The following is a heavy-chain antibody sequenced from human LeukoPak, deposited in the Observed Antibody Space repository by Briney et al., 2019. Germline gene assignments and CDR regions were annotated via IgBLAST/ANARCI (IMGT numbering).Heavy chain of an antibody. CDR2: IYPGDSDT. Sequence: GESLKISCKGSGYSFTSYWIGWVRQMPGKGLEGMGIIYPGDSDTRYSPSFQGQVTISADKSISTAYLQWSSLKASDTAMYYCARHIWDYDYYHYYMDVWGKGTTVTVSS. CDR1: GYSFTSYW. J-gene: IGHJ6*03. CDR3: ARHIWDYDYYHYYMDV. D-gene: IGHD4-17*01. V-gene: IGHV5-51*01.